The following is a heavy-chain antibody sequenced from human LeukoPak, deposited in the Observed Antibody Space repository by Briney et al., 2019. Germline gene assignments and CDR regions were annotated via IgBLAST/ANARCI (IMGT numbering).Heavy chain of an antibody. D-gene: IGHD3-9*01. CDR2: IIPIFGTA. Sequence: SVEVSCTASGGTFSRYAISWVRQAPGQGLEWMGGIIPIFGTANHAQKFQGRVTITADESTSTAYMELSSLRSGDTAVYYCARLPLTGYSRGYYYGMDVWGQGTTVTVSS. J-gene: IGHJ6*02. V-gene: IGHV1-69*13. CDR3: ARLPLTGYSRGYYYGMDV. CDR1: GGTFSRYA.